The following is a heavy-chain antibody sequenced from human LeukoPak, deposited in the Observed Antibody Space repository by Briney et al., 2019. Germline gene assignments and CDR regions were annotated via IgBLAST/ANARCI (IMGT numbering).Heavy chain of an antibody. D-gene: IGHD6-19*01. CDR3: ARVVFGYRSGWEPQYFDF. J-gene: IGHJ4*02. V-gene: IGHV5-51*01. CDR1: GYSFTAYW. Sequence: GESLKISCKGSGYSFTAYWIGWVRQMPGKGLEWMGIIYPHDSDTRYSPSFQGQVTISADKSISTAYLQWSSLKASDTAMYYCARVVFGYRSGWEPQYFDFWGQGRLVTVSS. CDR2: IYPHDSDT.